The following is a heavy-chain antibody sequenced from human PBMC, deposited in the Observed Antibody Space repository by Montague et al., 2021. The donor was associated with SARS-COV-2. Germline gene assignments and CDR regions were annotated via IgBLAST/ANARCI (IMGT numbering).Heavy chain of an antibody. CDR3: ASLRIMITFGGVIALPDAFDF. CDR2: IKQDGSEK. J-gene: IGHJ3*01. CDR1: GFTFSSYW. D-gene: IGHD3-16*02. Sequence: SLRLSCAASGFTFSSYWMSWVRQAPGKGLEWVANIKQDGSEKYYVDSVKGRFTISRDNAKNSLYLQMNSLRAEDTAVYYCASLRIMITFGGVIALPDAFDFWGQGTMVTVSS. V-gene: IGHV3-7*01.